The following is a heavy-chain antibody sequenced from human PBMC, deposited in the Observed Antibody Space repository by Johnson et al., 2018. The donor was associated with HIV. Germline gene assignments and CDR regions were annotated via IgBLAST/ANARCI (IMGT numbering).Heavy chain of an antibody. CDR1: RFTFSTYG. Sequence: QMQLVESGGGLVQPGRSLRLSCAASRFTFSTYGMHWVRQAPGKGLEWVAVISYDGSSKFYADSVKGRFTISRDNSKNTLYLQMNSLTGEDTAIYYCAAGGGDCYPAHWGFCAFDIWGRGTMVTVSS. CDR2: ISYDGSSK. V-gene: IGHV3-30*03. CDR3: AAGGGDCYPAHWGFCAFDI. D-gene: IGHD2-21*01. J-gene: IGHJ3*02.